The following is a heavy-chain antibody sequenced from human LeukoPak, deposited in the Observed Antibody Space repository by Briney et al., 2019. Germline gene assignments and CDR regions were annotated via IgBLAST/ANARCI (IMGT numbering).Heavy chain of an antibody. J-gene: IGHJ5*02. CDR3: ARVGGGSSTWYGWFDP. V-gene: IGHV1-69*01. CDR1: GGTFSSYA. Sequence: ASVKVSCKASGGTFSSYAISWVRQAPGQGPEWMGGIIPIFGTANYAQKFQGRVTITADESTSTAYMELSSLRSEDTAVYYCARVGGGSSTWYGWFDPWGQGTLVTVSS. D-gene: IGHD6-13*01. CDR2: IIPIFGTA.